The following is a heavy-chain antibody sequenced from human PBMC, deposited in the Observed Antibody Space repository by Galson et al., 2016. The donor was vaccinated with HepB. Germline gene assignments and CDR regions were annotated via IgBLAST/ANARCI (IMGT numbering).Heavy chain of an antibody. V-gene: IGHV3-66*03. Sequence: SLRLSCAASGFTVSNNYMRWVRQAPGKGLEWVSLVYSHGMTSYAESVKGRFTISRDSSNNTLYLQMNSLRADDTAVYYCARDYYGPWGQGTLVTVSS. CDR1: GFTVSNNY. J-gene: IGHJ5*02. D-gene: IGHD3-22*01. CDR2: VYSHGMT. CDR3: ARDYYGP.